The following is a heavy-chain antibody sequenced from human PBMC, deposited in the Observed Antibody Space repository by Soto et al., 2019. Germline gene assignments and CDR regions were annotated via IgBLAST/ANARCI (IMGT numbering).Heavy chain of an antibody. CDR1: GFTFSSYA. J-gene: IGHJ4*02. CDR2: ISGSGGST. D-gene: IGHD2-15*01. V-gene: IGHV3-23*01. CDR3: AKRAGYSSGWLDY. Sequence: PGGSLRLSCTASGFTFSSYAMSWVRQVPGKGVEWVSTISGSGGSTYYTDSVKGRFTISRDNSKNTLYLQMNSLRVEDTAVYYCAKRAGYSSGWLDYWGQGTLVTVSS.